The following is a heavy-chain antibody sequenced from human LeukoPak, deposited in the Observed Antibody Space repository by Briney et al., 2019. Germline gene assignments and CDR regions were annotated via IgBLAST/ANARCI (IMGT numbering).Heavy chain of an antibody. CDR3: ATQYDSSGYSAY. J-gene: IGHJ4*02. Sequence: GGSLRLSCAASGFTFSSYAMSWVGQAPGKGLEWVSVIYSGAGTYSADSVRRRFTISRDNSKNTLYLQMNSLRVEDTAVYYCATQYDSSGYSAYWGQGTLVTVSS. CDR1: GFTFSSYA. V-gene: IGHV3-53*01. D-gene: IGHD3-22*01. CDR2: IYSGAGT.